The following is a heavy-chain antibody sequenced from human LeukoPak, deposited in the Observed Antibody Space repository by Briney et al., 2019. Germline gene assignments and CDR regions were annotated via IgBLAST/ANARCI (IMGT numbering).Heavy chain of an antibody. CDR2: INSDGSTT. D-gene: IGHD6-6*01. Sequence: GSLRLSCAASGSTFSSYWIHWVRQAPGKGLVWVSIINSDGSTTNYADSVKGRFTISRDNAKNTLYLQLNSLRPEDTAVYYCARDYSSWFDYWGQGTLVTVSS. V-gene: IGHV3-74*01. CDR3: ARDYSSWFDY. J-gene: IGHJ4*02. CDR1: GSTFSSYW.